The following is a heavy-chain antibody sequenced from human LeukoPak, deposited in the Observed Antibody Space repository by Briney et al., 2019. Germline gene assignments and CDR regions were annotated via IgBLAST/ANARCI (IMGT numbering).Heavy chain of an antibody. CDR3: VVSSNWGIWYFDL. CDR2: IDPRDSYT. V-gene: IGHV5-10-1*01. D-gene: IGHD6-13*01. J-gene: IGHJ2*01. CDR1: GYSFTNYW. Sequence: GESLKISCQGSGYSFTNYWISWVRQMPGKGREWMGRIDPRDSYTRYSPSFQGHVTISADKSISTAYLQWSSLKASDTAMYYCVVSSNWGIWYFDLWGRGTLVTVSS.